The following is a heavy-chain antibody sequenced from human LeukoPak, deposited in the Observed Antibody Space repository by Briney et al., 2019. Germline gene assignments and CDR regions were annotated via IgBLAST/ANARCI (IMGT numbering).Heavy chain of an antibody. V-gene: IGHV3-23*01. J-gene: IGHJ4*02. CDR3: AKNLAAGGTGSCFDY. CDR2: ISGSGVNT. Sequence: GGSLRLSCAASGFTFSSYAMSWVRQAPGKGLEWVSAISGSGVNTYYADSVKGRFTISRDNSKNTLYLQMDSLRAEDTAVYYCAKNLAAGGTGSCFDYWGQGTLVTASS. D-gene: IGHD6-13*01. CDR1: GFTFSSYA.